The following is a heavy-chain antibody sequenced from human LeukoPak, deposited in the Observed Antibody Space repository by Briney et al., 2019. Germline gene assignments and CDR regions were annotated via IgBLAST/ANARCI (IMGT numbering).Heavy chain of an antibody. CDR3: ARRRKYYYDSSGPPDY. CDR2: INHSGST. Sequence: SETLSLTCAVYGGSFSGYYWSWIRQPPGKGLEWIGEINHSGSTNYNPSLKSRVTISVDTSKNQFSLKLSSVTAADTAVYYCARRRKYYYDSSGPPDYWGQGTLVTVSS. J-gene: IGHJ4*02. CDR1: GGSFSGYY. D-gene: IGHD3-22*01. V-gene: IGHV4-34*01.